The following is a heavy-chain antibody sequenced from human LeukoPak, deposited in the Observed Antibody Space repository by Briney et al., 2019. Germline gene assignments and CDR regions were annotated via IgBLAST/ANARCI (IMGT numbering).Heavy chain of an antibody. Sequence: GGSLRLSCAASGFTFSSCAMSWVRQAPGKGLEWVSAISGSGGSTYYADSVKGRFTISRDNSKNTLYLQMNSLRAEDTAVYYCAKDRKQWLGTLFDYWGQGTLVTVSS. J-gene: IGHJ4*02. CDR1: GFTFSSCA. D-gene: IGHD6-19*01. CDR2: ISGSGGST. CDR3: AKDRKQWLGTLFDY. V-gene: IGHV3-23*01.